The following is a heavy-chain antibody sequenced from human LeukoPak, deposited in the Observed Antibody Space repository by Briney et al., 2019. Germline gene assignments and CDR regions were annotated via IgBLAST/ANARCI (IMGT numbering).Heavy chain of an antibody. CDR2: IYTRGRT. D-gene: IGHD5-18*01. Sequence: TPSETLSLTCTVAGGSISSGSYYWSWIRQPAGKGLEWIGRIYTRGRTNYNPSLKSRVTISVDTSKNQFSLKLSSVTAADTAVYYCARRGKYSYGYHFDYWGQGTLVTVSS. V-gene: IGHV4-61*02. CDR3: ARRGKYSYGYHFDY. J-gene: IGHJ4*02. CDR1: GGSISSGSYY.